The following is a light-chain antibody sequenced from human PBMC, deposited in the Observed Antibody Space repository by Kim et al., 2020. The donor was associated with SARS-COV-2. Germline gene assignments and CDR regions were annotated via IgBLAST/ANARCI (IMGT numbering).Light chain of an antibody. V-gene: IGKV3-20*01. J-gene: IGKJ1*01. CDR2: GAS. CDR1: QSVSSSY. Sequence: PGERATLSCRASQSVSSSYLAWYQQKPGQAPRLLIYGASSRATGIPDRFSGSGSGTDFTLTISRLEPEDFAVYYCQQYGSLWTFGQGTKVEIK. CDR3: QQYGSLWT.